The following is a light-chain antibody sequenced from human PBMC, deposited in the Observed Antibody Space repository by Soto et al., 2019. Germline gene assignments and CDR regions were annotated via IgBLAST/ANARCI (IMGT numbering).Light chain of an antibody. CDR3: TSYTTSGTVV. V-gene: IGLV2-14*01. CDR1: RSDVGAYGY. CDR2: EVS. Sequence: QSALTQPASVSGSPGQSITISCTGTRSDVGAYGYVSWYQWSPGKAPKLILYEVSDRPSGVSNRFSGSKSGNTAFLTISGLRAEDEADYYCTSYTTSGTVVFGGGTQLTVL. J-gene: IGLJ3*02.